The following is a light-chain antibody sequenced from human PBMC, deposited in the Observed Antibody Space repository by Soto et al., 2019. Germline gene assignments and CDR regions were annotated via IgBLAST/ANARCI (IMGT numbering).Light chain of an antibody. V-gene: IGLV1-44*01. CDR2: ANN. CDR3: AAWDDSLNGYV. J-gene: IGLJ1*01. Sequence: QSIVTQPPSATGTPGGRVTISCSGSSSNIGSNTVNLYQQLPGTAPKLLIHANNQRPSGVPDRFSGSKSGTSAFLAISWLQSEEADYYCAAWDDSLNGYVFGTGTRSPS. CDR1: SSNIGSNT.